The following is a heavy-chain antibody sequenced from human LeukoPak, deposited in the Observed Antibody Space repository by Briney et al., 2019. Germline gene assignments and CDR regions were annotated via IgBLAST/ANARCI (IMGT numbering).Heavy chain of an antibody. Sequence: PGGSLRLSCAASGFTFSSYWMHWVRQAPGKGLVWVSRINSDGSSTSYADSVKGRFTISRDNAKNTLYLQMNSLRAEDTAVYYCARDQSAYDFWSGQYYYYGMDVWGQGTTVTVSS. CDR1: GFTFSSYW. D-gene: IGHD3-3*01. J-gene: IGHJ6*02. CDR2: INSDGSST. CDR3: ARDQSAYDFWSGQYYYYGMDV. V-gene: IGHV3-74*01.